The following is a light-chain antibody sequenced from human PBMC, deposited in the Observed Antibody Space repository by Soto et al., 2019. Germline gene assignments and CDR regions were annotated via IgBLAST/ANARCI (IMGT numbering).Light chain of an antibody. V-gene: IGKV1-6*01. CDR2: AAS. J-gene: IGKJ1*01. CDR3: LQEYSYPRT. CDR1: QAIRTD. Sequence: AIQVTQSPSSLSASVGDRVTITCRASQAIRTDLGWYQQKPGKAPKLLIFAASNLYSGVPSRFTGSGSGTDFTLPINNLQAEDVATYYCLQEYSYPRTFGQGTKVDIK.